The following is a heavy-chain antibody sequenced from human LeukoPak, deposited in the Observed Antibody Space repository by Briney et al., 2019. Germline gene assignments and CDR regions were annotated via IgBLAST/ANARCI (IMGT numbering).Heavy chain of an antibody. D-gene: IGHD1-26*01. CDR1: GFTFSSYA. V-gene: IGHV3-23*01. Sequence: QPGGSLRLSCAASGFTFSSYAMSWVRQAPGKGLEWVSGISGGGAGTNYAVSVKGRFTISRDNSKNTLYLQMNGLRAEDTAVYYCAKGESGSYYGSFDYWGQGTLVTVSA. J-gene: IGHJ4*02. CDR2: ISGGGAGT. CDR3: AKGESGSYYGSFDY.